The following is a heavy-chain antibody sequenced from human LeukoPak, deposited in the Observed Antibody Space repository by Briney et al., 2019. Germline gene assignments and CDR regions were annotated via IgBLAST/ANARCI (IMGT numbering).Heavy chain of an antibody. J-gene: IGHJ5*02. CDR2: ISSSGSTI. CDR1: GFTFSSYE. V-gene: IGHV3-48*03. D-gene: IGHD3-10*01. CDR3: ARVPLGCRSCPIRGVTNWFDP. Sequence: PGGSLRLSCAASGFTFSSYEMNWVRQAPGKGLEWVSYISSSGSTIYYADSVKGRFTISRDNAKNSLYLQMNSLRAEDTAVYYCARVPLGCRSCPIRGVTNWFDPWGQGTLVTVSS.